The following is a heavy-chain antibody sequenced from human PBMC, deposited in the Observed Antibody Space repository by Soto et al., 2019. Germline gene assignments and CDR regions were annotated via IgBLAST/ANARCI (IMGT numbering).Heavy chain of an antibody. V-gene: IGHV3-72*01. CDR2: TSKKANSYTT. Sequence: VQLVESGGGLVQPGGSLRLSCAASGFIFSDYHMDWVRQAPGKGLEWVGRTSKKANSYTTHYAASMKGRVTTSRDESNNSVYLQVNSLKAEDTAVYYCVRDSNSWSFDFWGQGTLVTVSS. J-gene: IGHJ4*02. CDR1: GFIFSDYH. D-gene: IGHD6-13*01. CDR3: VRDSNSWSFDF.